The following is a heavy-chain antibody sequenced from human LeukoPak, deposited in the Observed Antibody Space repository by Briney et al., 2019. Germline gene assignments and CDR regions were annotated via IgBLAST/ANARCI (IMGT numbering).Heavy chain of an antibody. CDR2: ISSNGGST. D-gene: IGHD2-2*01. Sequence: PGGSLRLSCSASGFTFSSYAMHWVRQAPGKGLEYVSAISSNGGSTYYADSVKGRFTISRDNSKNTLYLQMSSLRAEDTAVYYCVRGRVVPAAPLDYWGQGTLVTVSS. CDR3: VRGRVVPAAPLDY. CDR1: GFTFSSYA. J-gene: IGHJ4*02. V-gene: IGHV3-64D*06.